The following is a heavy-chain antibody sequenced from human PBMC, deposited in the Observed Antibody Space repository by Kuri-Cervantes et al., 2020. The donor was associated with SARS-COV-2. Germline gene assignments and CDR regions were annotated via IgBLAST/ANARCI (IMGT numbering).Heavy chain of an antibody. V-gene: IGHV3-74*01. J-gene: IGHJ6*02. Sequence: GESLKISCAASGFTFSSYWMHWVRQAPGKGLVWVSRINSDGSSTSYADSVKGRFTISRDNAKNTLYLQMNSLRAEDTAVYYCARDPVTPGYYYYYGMDVRGQGTTVTVSS. CDR3: ARDPVTPGYYYYYGMDV. CDR2: INSDGSST. CDR1: GFTFSSYW. D-gene: IGHD4-23*01.